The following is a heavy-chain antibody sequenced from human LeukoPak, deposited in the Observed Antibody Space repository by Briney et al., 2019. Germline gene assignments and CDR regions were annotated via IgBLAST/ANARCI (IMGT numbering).Heavy chain of an antibody. Sequence: ASVKVSCKASGYTFTSYDINWVRQATGQGLEWMGWMNPNSGNTGYAQKFQGRVTIIRNTSISTAYMELSSLRSEDTAVYYCARAKRGSSWSHYYYMDVWGKGTTVTVSS. J-gene: IGHJ6*03. D-gene: IGHD6-13*01. CDR2: MNPNSGNT. CDR3: ARAKRGSSWSHYYYMDV. V-gene: IGHV1-8*03. CDR1: GYTFTSYD.